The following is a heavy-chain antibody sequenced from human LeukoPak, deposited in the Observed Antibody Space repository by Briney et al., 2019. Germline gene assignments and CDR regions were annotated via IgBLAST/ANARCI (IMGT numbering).Heavy chain of an antibody. V-gene: IGHV3-23*01. CDR3: TRDKTMVRGVSYGMDV. J-gene: IGHJ6*02. D-gene: IGHD3-10*01. CDR1: GFTLSTFA. CDR2: ISGSGDNA. Sequence: GGSLRLSCVASGFTLSTFAMSWVRQTPGKGLEWVSAISGSGDNADYADSMKGRFTISRDNPKNTLYLQMNSLRAEDTAVYYCTRDKTMVRGVSYGMDVWGQGTTVTVSS.